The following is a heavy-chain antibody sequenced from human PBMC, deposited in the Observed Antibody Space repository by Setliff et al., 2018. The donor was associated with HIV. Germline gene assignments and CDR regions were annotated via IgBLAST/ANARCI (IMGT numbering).Heavy chain of an antibody. V-gene: IGHV4-38-2*01. D-gene: IGHD4-17*01. CDR2: IYHSGST. Sequence: TSETLSLTCGVSGYSVNSDYNWGWIRQPPGRGLESPGRGLEWIGHIYHSGSTYYNPSLRSRITMSIDTSKNHFSLKLTSVTAADTAVYYCARVWLHFGDDIPRFDPWGQGILVTVSS. CDR3: ARVWLHFGDDIPRFDP. J-gene: IGHJ5*02. CDR1: GYSVNSDYN.